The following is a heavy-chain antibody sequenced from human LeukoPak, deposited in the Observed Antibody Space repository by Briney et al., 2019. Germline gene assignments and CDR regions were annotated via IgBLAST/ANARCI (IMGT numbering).Heavy chain of an antibody. V-gene: IGHV1-2*02. D-gene: IGHD4-23*01. CDR2: INPNSGGT. Sequence: ASVKVSCKASGYTFTRYYMHRVRQAPAQGLEWMGWINPNSGGTNYAQKFQGRVTMTRDTSISTAYMELSRLRSDDTAVYYCAADYGGNFGDYWGQGTLVTVSS. CDR3: AADYGGNFGDY. CDR1: GYTFTRYY. J-gene: IGHJ4*02.